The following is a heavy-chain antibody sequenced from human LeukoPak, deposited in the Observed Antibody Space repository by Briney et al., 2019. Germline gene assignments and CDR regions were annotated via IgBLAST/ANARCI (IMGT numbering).Heavy chain of an antibody. V-gene: IGHV3-11*01. D-gene: IGHD3-10*01. CDR2: ISSSGSTI. CDR3: ARAAPDILLWFGEADMDV. Sequence: PGGSLRLSCAASGFMFSDYYMSWIRQAPGKGLEWVSYISSSGSTIYYADSVKGRFTISRDNAKNSLYLQMNSLRAEDTAVYYCARAAPDILLWFGEADMDVWGKGTTVTISS. J-gene: IGHJ6*03. CDR1: GFMFSDYY.